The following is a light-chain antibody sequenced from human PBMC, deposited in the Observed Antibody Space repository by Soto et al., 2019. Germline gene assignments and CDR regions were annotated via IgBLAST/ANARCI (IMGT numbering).Light chain of an antibody. CDR1: SSDVGAYNY. CDR3: SSFTSRHTYV. J-gene: IGLJ1*01. CDR2: DVR. V-gene: IGLV2-14*01. Sequence: QSVLAQPASVSGSPGQSITIFCTGTSSDVGAYNYVSWYQQNPGKAPKLLIYDVRYRPSGVSNRFSCSKSGNTAYLIISGLQAEDEADYYCSSFTSRHTYVFGSGTKVTVL.